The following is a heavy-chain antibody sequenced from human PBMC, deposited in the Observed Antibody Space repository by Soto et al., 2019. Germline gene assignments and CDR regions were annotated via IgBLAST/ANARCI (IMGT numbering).Heavy chain of an antibody. CDR3: ARDRTTVVTRYYYYGMDV. J-gene: IGHJ6*02. Sequence: QVQLQESGPGLVKPSQTLSLTCTVSGGSISSGDYYWSWIRQPPGKGLEWIGYIYYSGSTYYNPSLKSRVTISVDTSKNQFSLKRSAVTAADTAVYYCARDRTTVVTRYYYYGMDVWGQGTTVTVSS. CDR2: IYYSGST. V-gene: IGHV4-30-4*01. CDR1: GGSISSGDYY. D-gene: IGHD4-17*01.